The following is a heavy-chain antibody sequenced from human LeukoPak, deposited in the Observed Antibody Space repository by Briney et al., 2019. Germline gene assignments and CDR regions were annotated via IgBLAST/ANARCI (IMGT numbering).Heavy chain of an antibody. Sequence: ASVKVSCKASGYTFTSYYMHWVRQATGQGLEWMGWMNPNSGNTGYAQEFQGRVTITRNTSISTAYMELSSLRSEDTAVYYCARGSWAVTTDYYYYMDVWGKGTTVTVSS. CDR1: GYTFTSYY. D-gene: IGHD4-17*01. J-gene: IGHJ6*03. CDR3: ARGSWAVTTDYYYYMDV. CDR2: MNPNSGNT. V-gene: IGHV1-8*03.